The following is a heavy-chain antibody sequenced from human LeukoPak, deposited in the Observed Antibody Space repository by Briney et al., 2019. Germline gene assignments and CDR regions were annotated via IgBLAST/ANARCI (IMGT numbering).Heavy chain of an antibody. V-gene: IGHV3-23*01. D-gene: IGHD4-17*01. Sequence: GGSLRLSCAASGFTFSSYAMSWVRQAPGKGLEWVSAISGSGGSTYYADSVKGRFTISRDNSKNTLYLQMNSLRAEDTAVYYCAGDYGDNWYFDLWGRGTLVTVSS. CDR3: AGDYGDNWYFDL. CDR2: ISGSGGST. CDR1: GFTFSSYA. J-gene: IGHJ2*01.